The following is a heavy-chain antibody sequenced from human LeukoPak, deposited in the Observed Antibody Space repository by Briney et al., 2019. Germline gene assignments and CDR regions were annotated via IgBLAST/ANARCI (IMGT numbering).Heavy chain of an antibody. V-gene: IGHV3-7*01. CDR1: GFTFSSYW. J-gene: IGHJ4*02. D-gene: IGHD3-22*01. CDR3: AREGGKYYYDSSDYPSDY. CDR2: IKQDGSEK. Sequence: PGGSLRLSCAASGFTFSSYWMSWVRQAPGKGLEWVANIKQDGSEKYYVDSVKGRFTISRDNAKNSLYLQMNSLRAEDTAVYYCAREGGKYYYDSSDYPSDYWGQGTLVTVSS.